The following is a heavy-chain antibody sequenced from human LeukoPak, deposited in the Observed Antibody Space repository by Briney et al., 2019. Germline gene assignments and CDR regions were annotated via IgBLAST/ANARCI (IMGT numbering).Heavy chain of an antibody. CDR1: GGSFSGYY. Sequence: SETLSLTCAVYGGSFSGYYWSWIRQPPGKGLEWIGEINHSGSTNYNPSLKSRGTISVDTSKNQFSLKLSSVTAADTAVYYCASVNRYCSSTSCLYRGKYYYYYMDVWGKGTTVTVSS. CDR2: INHSGST. V-gene: IGHV4-34*01. D-gene: IGHD2-2*01. J-gene: IGHJ6*03. CDR3: ASVNRYCSSTSCLYRGKYYYYYMDV.